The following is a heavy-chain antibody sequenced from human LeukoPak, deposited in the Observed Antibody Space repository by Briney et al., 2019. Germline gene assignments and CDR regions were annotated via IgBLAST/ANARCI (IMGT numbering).Heavy chain of an antibody. D-gene: IGHD1-26*01. Sequence: GGSLRLSCAASGFTFSSYWMSWVRQAPGKGLEWVANINQDGSEKYYVDSVKGRFTISRDNAKNSLYLQMNSLRAEDTAVFYCARDQITSSGNKPPFDYWGRGTLVTVSS. V-gene: IGHV3-7*01. CDR1: GFTFSSYW. CDR3: ARDQITSSGNKPPFDY. CDR2: INQDGSEK. J-gene: IGHJ4*02.